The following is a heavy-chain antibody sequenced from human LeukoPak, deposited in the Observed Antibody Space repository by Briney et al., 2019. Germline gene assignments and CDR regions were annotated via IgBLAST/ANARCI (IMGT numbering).Heavy chain of an antibody. CDR1: GFTLFTYW. J-gene: IGHJ3*02. Sequence: GGSLRLSCAASGFTLFTYWMSWVRQAPGKGLEWVANIKQDGSAKYYVDSVEGRFTISRDNAKNSLYLQMNSLRAEDTALYYCAREGVWDAFDIWGQGTMVTVSS. CDR2: IKQDGSAK. CDR3: AREGVWDAFDI. V-gene: IGHV3-7*03. D-gene: IGHD3-10*01.